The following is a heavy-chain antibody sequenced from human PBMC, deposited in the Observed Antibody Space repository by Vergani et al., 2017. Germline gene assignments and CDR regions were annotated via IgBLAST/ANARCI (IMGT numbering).Heavy chain of an antibody. CDR3: ARHTTYTDS. J-gene: IGHJ4*02. CDR1: EYSFGNYW. D-gene: IGHD1-1*01. CDR2: IYPADSDT. Sequence: EVELVQSGPEMRKPGESLKISCKGSEYSFGNYWIGWVRQMPGKGLEGMGIIYPADSDTRYSPSFQGQLTISADKSFSTAFLQWDSLKASDTALYYCARHTTYTDSGGRGTLVTVSS. V-gene: IGHV5-51*01.